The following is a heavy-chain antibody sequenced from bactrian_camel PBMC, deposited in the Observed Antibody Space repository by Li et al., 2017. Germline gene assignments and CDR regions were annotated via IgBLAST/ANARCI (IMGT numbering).Heavy chain of an antibody. CDR3: AASKYSCSYYDIRAADFEY. CDR1: GITFSSRA. D-gene: IGHD2*01. J-gene: IGHJ6*01. V-gene: IGHV3S10*01. CDR2: NLFDGRI. Sequence: VQLVESGGGSVQSGGSLRLACVASGITFSSRAVTWVRQAPGKGLEWVASNLFDGRIQTADSVRGRFTISQGSAKTTMYLQMNSLRPEDTAMYYCAASKYSCSYYDIRAADFEYWGQGTQVTVS.